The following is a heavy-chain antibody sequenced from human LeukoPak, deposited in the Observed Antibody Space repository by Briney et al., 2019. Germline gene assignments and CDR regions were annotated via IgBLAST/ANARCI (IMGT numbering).Heavy chain of an antibody. Sequence: GGSLRLSCAASGFTFSSYAMSWVRQAPGKGLEWVSAISGSRGSTYYADSVKGRFTISRNNSKNTLYLQMNSLRAEDTAVYYCARGQYSGSYYHYYYYMDVWGKGTTVTVSS. V-gene: IGHV3-23*01. CDR2: ISGSRGST. D-gene: IGHD1-26*01. J-gene: IGHJ6*03. CDR3: ARGQYSGSYYHYYYYMDV. CDR1: GFTFSSYA.